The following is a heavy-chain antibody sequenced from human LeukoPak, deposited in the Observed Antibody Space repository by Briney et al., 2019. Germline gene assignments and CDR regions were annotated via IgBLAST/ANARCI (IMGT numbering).Heavy chain of an antibody. J-gene: IGHJ5*02. CDR3: ARDSLMWELIDGGWFDP. Sequence: GKSLRLSCAASGFTFTHHGMHWVRQAPGKGLEWVAVISYDGSNKFYADSVKGRFTISRDTSKNTLYLQMNSLRAEDTAVYYCARDSLMWELIDGGWFDPWGQGTLVTVSS. CDR1: GFTFTHHG. V-gene: IGHV3-30*03. D-gene: IGHD1-26*01. CDR2: ISYDGSNK.